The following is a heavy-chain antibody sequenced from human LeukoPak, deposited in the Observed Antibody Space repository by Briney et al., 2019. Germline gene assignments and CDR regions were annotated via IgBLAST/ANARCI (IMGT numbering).Heavy chain of an antibody. CDR3: ARGTNYDSSGYWAPTLNYYYMDA. V-gene: IGHV1-69*13. CDR1: GGTFSSYA. D-gene: IGHD3-22*01. Sequence: ASVKVSCKASGGTFSSYAISWVRQAPGQGLEWMGGVIPIFGTANYAQKFQGRVTITADESTSTAYMELSSLRSEDTAVYYCARGTNYDSSGYWAPTLNYYYMDAWGKGTTVTASS. CDR2: VIPIFGTA. J-gene: IGHJ6*03.